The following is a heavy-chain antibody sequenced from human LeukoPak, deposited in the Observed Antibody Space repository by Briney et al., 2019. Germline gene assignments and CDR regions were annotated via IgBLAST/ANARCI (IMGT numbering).Heavy chain of an antibody. CDR1: GFTFSDYW. D-gene: IGHD7-27*01. CDR2: ITTSDGNT. V-gene: IGHV3-23*01. CDR3: AKDGGLWVSAHWGDS. J-gene: IGHJ4*02. Sequence: GGSLRLSCAASGFTFSDYWIHWVRQAPGKGLVWVSTITTSDGNTYYADSVKGRFTVSRDNSKNTLFLQMNSLRAEDTAVYYCAKDGGLWVSAHWGDSWGRGTLVTVSS.